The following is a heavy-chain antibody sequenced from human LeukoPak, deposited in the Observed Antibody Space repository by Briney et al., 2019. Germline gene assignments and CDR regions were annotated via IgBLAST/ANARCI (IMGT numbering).Heavy chain of an antibody. Sequence: GGSLRLSCVASGFTFSSYGMNWVRQSPGKGLEWVSAISGSGGTTYYADSVKGRFTTSRDNSKNTVYLQMNSLRAEDTAVYYCAKSDYYDSSGHPSSFEYWGQGALVTFSS. V-gene: IGHV3-23*01. J-gene: IGHJ4*02. CDR2: ISGSGGTT. CDR3: AKSDYYDSSGHPSSFEY. D-gene: IGHD3-22*01. CDR1: GFTFSSYG.